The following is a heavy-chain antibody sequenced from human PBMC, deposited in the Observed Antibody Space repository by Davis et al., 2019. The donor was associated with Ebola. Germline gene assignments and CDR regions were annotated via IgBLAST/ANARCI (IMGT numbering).Heavy chain of an antibody. V-gene: IGHV3-30-3*01. Sequence: PGGSLRLSCAASGFTFSSYAMHWVRQAPGKGLEWVAVISYDGSNKYYADSVKGRFTISRDNSKNTLYLQMNSLRAEDTAVYYWARGGGPYAIYGDGGDYWGQGTLVTVSS. D-gene: IGHD2-8*01. CDR1: GFTFSSYA. CDR2: ISYDGSNK. CDR3: ARGGGPYAIYGDGGDY. J-gene: IGHJ4*02.